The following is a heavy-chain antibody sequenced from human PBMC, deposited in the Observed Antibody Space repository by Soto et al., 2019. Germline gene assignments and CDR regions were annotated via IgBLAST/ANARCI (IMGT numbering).Heavy chain of an antibody. CDR3: ARERRVGADDSFDI. D-gene: IGHD1-26*01. Sequence: ASVKVSCKASGGTFSSYTISWVRQAPGKGLKWMGRIIPLLGIANYAQKFQGRVPITADKSTSTASMELSSLRAEDTAVYDCARERRVGADDSFDIWGQGTMVNVSS. CDR1: GGTFSSYT. V-gene: IGHV1-69*02. CDR2: IIPLLGIA. J-gene: IGHJ3*02.